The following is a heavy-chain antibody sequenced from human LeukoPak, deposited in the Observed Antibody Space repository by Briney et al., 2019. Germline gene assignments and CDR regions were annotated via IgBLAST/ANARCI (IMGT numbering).Heavy chain of an antibody. CDR1: GFTFRNYG. J-gene: IGHJ4*02. CDR2: IWYDGSNK. D-gene: IGHD2-21*02. V-gene: IGHV3-33*01. CDR3: ATVRGCGGDCYYLDY. Sequence: GGSLRLSCAASGFTFRNYGMNWVRQAPGRGLEWVTIIWYDGSNKYYADFVMGRFIISRDNSKNTLYLQMNSLRAEDTAVYYCATVRGCGGDCYYLDYWGQGTLVTVSS.